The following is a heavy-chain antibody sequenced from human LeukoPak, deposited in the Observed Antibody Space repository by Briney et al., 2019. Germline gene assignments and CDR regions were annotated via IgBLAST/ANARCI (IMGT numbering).Heavy chain of an antibody. V-gene: IGHV4-59*11. D-gene: IGHD3-10*01. J-gene: IGHJ5*02. CDR2: VYDGGNT. CDR1: GGGISTHF. CDR3: AREFGANWFDP. Sequence: SETLSLTCSLSGGGISTHFWTWIRQPPGRGLECIGHVYDGGNTNYNPSLKRRVTISTDTSKNHFSLKVTSLTAADTAVYYYAREFGANWFDPWGQGTLVTVSS.